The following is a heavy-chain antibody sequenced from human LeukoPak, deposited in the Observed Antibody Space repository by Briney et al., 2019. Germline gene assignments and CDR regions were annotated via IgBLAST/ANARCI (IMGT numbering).Heavy chain of an antibody. V-gene: IGHV4-61*02. Sequence: SQTLSLTCTVSGGSISSGSYYWSWIRQPAGKGLEWIGRIYTSGSTNYNPSLKSRVTISVDTSKNQFSLKLNSVTAADTAVYYCATEGSGSYFNLGAFFDYWGQGTLVTVSS. D-gene: IGHD1-26*01. CDR1: GGSISSGSYY. CDR3: ATEGSGSYFNLGAFFDY. J-gene: IGHJ4*02. CDR2: IYTSGST.